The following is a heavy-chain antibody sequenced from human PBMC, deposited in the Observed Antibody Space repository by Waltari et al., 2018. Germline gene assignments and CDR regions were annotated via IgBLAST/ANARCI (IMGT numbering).Heavy chain of an antibody. Sequence: QMQLVQSGAEVKKTGSSVKVSCKASGYTFTYRYLHWVRQAPGQALEWMGWITPFNGNTNYAQKFQDRVTITRDMSMSTAYMELSSLRSEDTAMYYCARSQYSGYGDAFDIWGQGTMVTVSS. CDR2: ITPFNGNT. CDR1: GYTFTYRY. J-gene: IGHJ3*02. CDR3: ARSQYSGYGDAFDI. V-gene: IGHV1-45*02. D-gene: IGHD5-12*01.